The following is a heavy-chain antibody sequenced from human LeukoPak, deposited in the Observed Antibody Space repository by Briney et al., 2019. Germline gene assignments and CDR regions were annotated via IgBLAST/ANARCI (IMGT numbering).Heavy chain of an antibody. CDR1: GFTFSSHG. CDR2: IWYDGSKK. V-gene: IGHV3-33*01. J-gene: IGHJ5*02. D-gene: IGHD3-22*01. CDR3: ARDPGNSGGYYRFDP. Sequence: GGSLRLSCAASGFTFSSHGMHWVRQAPGKGLEWVTVIWYDGSKKFYADSVKGRFTISGDNSKNTLYLQMNSLRAEDTAVYYCARDPGNSGGYYRFDPWGQGTLVTVSS.